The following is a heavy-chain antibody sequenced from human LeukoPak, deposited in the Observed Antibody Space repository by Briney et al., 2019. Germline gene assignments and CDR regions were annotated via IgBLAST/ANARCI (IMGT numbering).Heavy chain of an antibody. V-gene: IGHV3-33*01. CDR1: GFTFSSYG. D-gene: IGHD4-17*01. Sequence: GGSLRLSCAASGFTFSSYGMHWVRQAPGKGLEWVAVIWYDGSNKYYADSVKGRFTISRDNSKNTLYLQINSLRAEDTAVYYCARDVSGYGDYLDYWGQGTLVSVS. CDR2: IWYDGSNK. CDR3: ARDVSGYGDYLDY. J-gene: IGHJ4*02.